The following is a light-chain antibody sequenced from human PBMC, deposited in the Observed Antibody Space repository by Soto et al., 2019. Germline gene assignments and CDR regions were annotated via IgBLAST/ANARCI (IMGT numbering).Light chain of an antibody. Sequence: EIVLTQSPATLSLSPGERVTLSCRASQSVGSYLAWYQQKPGQAPRLLIYDSSSRATGIPARFRGSGSGTDFTLNISSLQPEDFAVSYCQQRSIWPRAFGQGTRLEIK. CDR2: DSS. CDR1: QSVGSY. CDR3: QQRSIWPRA. J-gene: IGKJ1*01. V-gene: IGKV3-11*01.